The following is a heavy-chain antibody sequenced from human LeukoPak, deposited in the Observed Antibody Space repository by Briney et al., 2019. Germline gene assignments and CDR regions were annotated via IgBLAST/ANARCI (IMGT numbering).Heavy chain of an antibody. Sequence: GGSLRLSCAASGFTFSSYAMSWVRQAPGKGLEWVSAISGSGGSTYYADSVKGRFTISRDNSKNSLYLQMNSLRAEDTAVYYCAKDSYDYVWGSYRQSYYFDYGGQGTLATVSS. D-gene: IGHD3-16*02. CDR2: ISGSGGST. V-gene: IGHV3-23*01. J-gene: IGHJ4*02. CDR3: AKDSYDYVWGSYRQSYYFDY. CDR1: GFTFSSYA.